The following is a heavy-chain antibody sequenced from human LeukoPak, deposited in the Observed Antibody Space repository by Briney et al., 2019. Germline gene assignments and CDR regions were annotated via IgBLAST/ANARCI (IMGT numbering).Heavy chain of an antibody. D-gene: IGHD4-23*01. CDR3: ARLAGTPSMVTLDY. CDR2: ISYDGSNK. V-gene: IGHV3-30*01. Sequence: GGSLRLSCAASGFTFSSYAMHWVRQVPGKGLEWVAVISYDGSNKYYADSVKGRFTISRDNTKNTLYLQMNSLRAEDTAVYYCARLAGTPSMVTLDYWGQGTLVTVSS. CDR1: GFTFSSYA. J-gene: IGHJ4*02.